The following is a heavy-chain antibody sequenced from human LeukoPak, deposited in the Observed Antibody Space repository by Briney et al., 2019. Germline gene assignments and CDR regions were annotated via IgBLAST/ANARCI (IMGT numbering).Heavy chain of an antibody. CDR3: AKVQLGIGVDY. CDR1: GFSFSSYA. CDR2: ISDGGSRT. D-gene: IGHD7-27*01. J-gene: IGHJ4*02. Sequence: AGGSLTLSCAASGFSFSSYAVSWVRQAPGRGLEWVSGISDGGSRTYYADSVKGRFTISRDDSKNTLYLQTNSLRAEDTAVYYCAKVQLGIGVDYWGQGTLVTVSS. V-gene: IGHV3-23*01.